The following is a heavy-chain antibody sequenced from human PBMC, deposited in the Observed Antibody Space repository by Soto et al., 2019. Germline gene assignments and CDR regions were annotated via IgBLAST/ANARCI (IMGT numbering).Heavy chain of an antibody. Sequence: GGERRLSCVASGVTLSSYGMHWVRQAPGKGLEWVAIISYDGSNTYYADSVKGRFTISRDNSKNTLYLQMNSLRAEDTSVYYCAKEGGLSGSYYISSSYYFDYWGQGT. V-gene: IGHV3-30*18. CDR2: ISYDGSNT. CDR1: GVTLSSYG. D-gene: IGHD1-26*01. CDR3: AKEGGLSGSYYISSSYYFDY. J-gene: IGHJ4*02.